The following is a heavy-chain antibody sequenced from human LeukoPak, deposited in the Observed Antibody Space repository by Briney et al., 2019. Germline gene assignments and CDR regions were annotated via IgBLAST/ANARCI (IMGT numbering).Heavy chain of an antibody. J-gene: IGHJ2*01. Sequence: PSETLSLTCTVSGGSVSSGSYYWSWIRQPPEKGLEWIGYIYYSGSTNYNPSLKSRVTISVDTSKNQFSLKLSSVTAADTAVYYCARLPNWYFDLWGRGTLVTVSS. CDR1: GGSVSSGSYY. V-gene: IGHV4-61*01. CDR2: IYYSGST. CDR3: ARLPNWYFDL.